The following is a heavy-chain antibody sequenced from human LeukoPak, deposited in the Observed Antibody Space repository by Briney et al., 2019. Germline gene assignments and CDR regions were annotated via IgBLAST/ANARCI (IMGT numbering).Heavy chain of an antibody. CDR2: ISSSGSTI. CDR3: AKVLIWTYGSGNYYKGAFDI. D-gene: IGHD3-10*01. V-gene: IGHV3-48*03. Sequence: PGGSLRLSCAASGFTFSSYEMNWVRQAPGKGLEWVSYISSSGSTIYYADSVKGRFTISRDNAKNSLYLQMNSLRAEDTAVYYCAKVLIWTYGSGNYYKGAFDIWGQGTMVTVFS. CDR1: GFTFSSYE. J-gene: IGHJ3*02.